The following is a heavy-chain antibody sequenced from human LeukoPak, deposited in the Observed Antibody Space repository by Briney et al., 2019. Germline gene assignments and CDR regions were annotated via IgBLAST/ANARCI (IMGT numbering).Heavy chain of an antibody. Sequence: PSETLSLTCTVSGGSISSGGYYWSWIRQHPGKSLEWIGYIYYSGSTYYNPSLKSRVTISVDTSKNQFSLKLSSVTAADTAVYYCARVGYCSGGSCPDPWGQGTLVTVSS. J-gene: IGHJ5*02. CDR3: ARVGYCSGGSCPDP. D-gene: IGHD2-15*01. CDR2: IYYSGST. V-gene: IGHV4-30-4*08. CDR1: GGSISSGGYY.